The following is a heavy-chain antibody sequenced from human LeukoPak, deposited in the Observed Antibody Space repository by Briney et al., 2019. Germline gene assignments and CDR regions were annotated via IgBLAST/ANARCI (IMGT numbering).Heavy chain of an antibody. J-gene: IGHJ4*02. Sequence: GRSLRLSCAASGFTFSSYAMHWVRQVPGKGLEWVAVISYDGSNKYYADSVKGRFTISRDNSKNTLYLQMNSLRAEDTAVYYCARDTETWDYFDYWGQGTLVTVSS. CDR2: ISYDGSNK. CDR1: GFTFSSYA. D-gene: IGHD3-16*01. V-gene: IGHV3-30*04. CDR3: ARDTETWDYFDY.